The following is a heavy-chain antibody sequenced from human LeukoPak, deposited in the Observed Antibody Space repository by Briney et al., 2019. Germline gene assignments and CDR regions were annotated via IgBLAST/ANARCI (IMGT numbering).Heavy chain of an antibody. V-gene: IGHV4-34*01. CDR1: GGSFSGYY. D-gene: IGHD3-9*01. CDR3: ARRQYDILTGYHTYFDY. Sequence: PSETLSLTCAVYGGSFSGYYWSWVRQPPGKGLEWVGEINHSGSTNYNPSLKGRVTISVDTSNNHFSLKLSSVTAADTAVYYCARRQYDILTGYHTYFDYWGQGTLVTVSS. J-gene: IGHJ4*02. CDR2: INHSGST.